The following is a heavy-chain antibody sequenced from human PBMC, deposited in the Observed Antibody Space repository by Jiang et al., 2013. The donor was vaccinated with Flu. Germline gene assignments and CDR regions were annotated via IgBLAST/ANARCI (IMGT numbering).Heavy chain of an antibody. Sequence: GAEVKKPGESLKISCKGSGYSFTSYWIGWVRQMPGKGLECMGIIYPGDSDTRYSPSFQGQVTISADKSINTAYLQWSSLKASDTAMYYCARPYNSGWYGDAFDIWGQGTMVTVSS. J-gene: IGHJ3*02. D-gene: IGHD6-13*01. V-gene: IGHV5-51*01. CDR3: ARPYNSGWYGDAFDI. CDR1: GYSFTSYW. CDR2: IYPGDSDT.